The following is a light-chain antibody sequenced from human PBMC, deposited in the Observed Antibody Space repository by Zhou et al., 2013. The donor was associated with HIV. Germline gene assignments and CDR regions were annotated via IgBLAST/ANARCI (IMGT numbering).Light chain of an antibody. V-gene: IGKV2-28*01. CDR1: QSLLHSNGYNY. CDR2: LGS. CDR3: MQALQTPLT. J-gene: IGKJ4*01. Sequence: IVMTQSPLSLPVTPGEPASISCRSSQSLLHSNGYNYLDWYLQKPGQSPQLLIYLGSNRASGVPDRFSGSGSGTDFTLKISTVEAEDVGIYYCMQALQTPLTFGGGTKVEIK.